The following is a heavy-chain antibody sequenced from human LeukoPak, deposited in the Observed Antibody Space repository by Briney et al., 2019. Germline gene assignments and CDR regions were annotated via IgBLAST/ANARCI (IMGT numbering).Heavy chain of an antibody. Sequence: GGSLRLSCAASGFTFSSYAMSWVRQAPGKGLEWVSDISGSGDSTYSADSVKGRFTISRDNSKNTLYLQMNSLRAEDTAVYYCASSPGLDVWGQGTTVTVSS. CDR3: ASSPGLDV. D-gene: IGHD6-13*01. V-gene: IGHV3-23*01. J-gene: IGHJ6*02. CDR1: GFTFSSYA. CDR2: ISGSGDST.